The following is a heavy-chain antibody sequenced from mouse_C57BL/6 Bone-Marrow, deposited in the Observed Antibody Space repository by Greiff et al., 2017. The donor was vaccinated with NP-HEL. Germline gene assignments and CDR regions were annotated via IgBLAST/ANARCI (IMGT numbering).Heavy chain of an antibody. J-gene: IGHJ1*03. CDR1: GYTFTSYW. V-gene: IGHV1-69*01. CDR2: LDPSDSYT. D-gene: IGHD2-3*01. CDR3: ARGTYDGPWYFDV. Sequence: QVQLQQPGAELVMPGASVKLSCKASGYTFTSYWMHWVKQRPGQGLEWIGELDPSDSYTNYNQKFKGKSTLTVDKSSSTAYMQLSSLTSEDSAVYYCARGTYDGPWYFDVWGTGTTVTVSS.